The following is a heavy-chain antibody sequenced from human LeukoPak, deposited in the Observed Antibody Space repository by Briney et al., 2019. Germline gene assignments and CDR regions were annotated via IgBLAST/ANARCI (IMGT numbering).Heavy chain of an antibody. CDR3: AKSYFDYSTYYSYYFNL. Sequence: SETLSLTCTVSGGSISSYYWSWIRQPPGKGLEWIGYIYTSGSTNYNPSLKSRVTISVDTSKSQFALKLSSVTAADTAVYYCAKSYFDYSTYYSYYFNLWGQGALVTVSS. CDR1: GGSISSYY. V-gene: IGHV4-4*09. J-gene: IGHJ4*02. D-gene: IGHD4-11*01. CDR2: IYTSGST.